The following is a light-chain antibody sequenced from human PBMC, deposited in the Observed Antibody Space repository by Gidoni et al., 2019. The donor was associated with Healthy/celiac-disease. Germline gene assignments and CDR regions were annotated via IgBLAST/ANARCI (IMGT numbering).Light chain of an antibody. V-gene: IGKV1-39*01. CDR1: QSISSY. J-gene: IGKJ4*01. CDR3: QQRYSTPLT. Sequence: DSKMTQSPSSLSASVGDRVTITCRASQSISSYLNWYQQKPGKAPKLLIYAASSLQSGVPSRFSGSGSGTDFTLTISSLHPEDFATYYCQQRYSTPLTFGGGTQVEIK. CDR2: AAS.